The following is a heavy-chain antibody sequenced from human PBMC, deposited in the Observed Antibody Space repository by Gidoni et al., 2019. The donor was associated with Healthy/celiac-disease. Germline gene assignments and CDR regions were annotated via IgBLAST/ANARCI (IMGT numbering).Heavy chain of an antibody. D-gene: IGHD3-9*01. Sequence: QVQLQESGPGLVKPSETLSLTCTVSGGSISSYYWSWIRQPPGKGLEWIGYIYYSGSTNYNPSLKSRVTISVDTSKNQFSLKLSSVTAADTAVYYCAREGLRYFDWLSYFDLWGRGTLVTVSS. CDR2: IYYSGST. V-gene: IGHV4-59*01. CDR3: AREGLRYFDWLSYFDL. J-gene: IGHJ2*01. CDR1: GGSISSYY.